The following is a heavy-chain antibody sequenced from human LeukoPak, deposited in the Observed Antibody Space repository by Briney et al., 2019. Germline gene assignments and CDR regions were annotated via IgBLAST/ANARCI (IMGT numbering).Heavy chain of an antibody. CDR2: ISSSGSTI. D-gene: IGHD6-13*01. CDR1: GFTFSTFE. J-gene: IGHJ4*02. CDR3: ARIGSTYSSSEFDF. Sequence: GGSLRLSCAASGFTFSTFEMNWVRQAPGKGLEWVSYISSSGSTIYYADSVGGRFTISRDNAQNSLFLQMNSLRAEDTAVYYCARIGSTYSSSEFDFWGQGTLVTVSS. V-gene: IGHV3-48*03.